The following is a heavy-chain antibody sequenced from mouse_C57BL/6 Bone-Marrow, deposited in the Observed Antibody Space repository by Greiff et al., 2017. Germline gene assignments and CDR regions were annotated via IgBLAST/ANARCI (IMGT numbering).Heavy chain of an antibody. V-gene: IGHV1-72*01. D-gene: IGHD1-1*01. CDR2: IDRNSGGT. J-gene: IGHJ2*01. CDR3: ARDLLYYYGYYFDY. Sequence: VQLQQPGAELVKPGASVKLSCKASGYTFTSYWMHWVKQRPGRGLEWIGRIDRNSGGTKYNEKFKSKATLTVDKPSSTAYMQLSSLTSEDSAFYYCARDLLYYYGYYFDYWGQGTTLTVSS. CDR1: GYTFTSYW.